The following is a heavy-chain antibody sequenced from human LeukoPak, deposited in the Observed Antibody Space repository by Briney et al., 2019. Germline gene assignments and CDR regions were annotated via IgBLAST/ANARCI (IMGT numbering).Heavy chain of an antibody. Sequence: ASVTVSCKASGYTFTGYYMHWVRQAPGQGLEWMGWINPNSGGTNYAQKFQGRVTMTRDTSISTAYMELSRLRSDDTAVYYCAREGLDADYFDYWGQGTLVTVSS. V-gene: IGHV1-2*02. CDR1: GYTFTGYY. CDR3: AREGLDADYFDY. D-gene: IGHD3/OR15-3a*01. J-gene: IGHJ4*02. CDR2: INPNSGGT.